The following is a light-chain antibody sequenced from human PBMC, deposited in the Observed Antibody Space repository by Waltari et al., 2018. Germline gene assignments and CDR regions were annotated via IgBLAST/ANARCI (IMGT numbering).Light chain of an antibody. CDR1: QSVSKY. CDR2: DAS. CDR3: QQRNSWPIT. Sequence: ELVFTHSPATLSLSPGATATLSCRPSQSVSKYLALYQQRPGQAPTLFLYDASTRAIDIPARLSGSGAGTDFTLTISSLGPQDFAVYYCQQRNSWPITFGQGTRLEIK. V-gene: IGKV3-11*01. J-gene: IGKJ5*01.